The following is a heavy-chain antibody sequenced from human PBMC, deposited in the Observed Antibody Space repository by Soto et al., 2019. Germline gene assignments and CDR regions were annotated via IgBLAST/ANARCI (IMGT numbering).Heavy chain of an antibody. J-gene: IGHJ4*02. CDR2: IYHSVIT. CDR3: ARNVRYYIDY. V-gene: IGHV4-4*02. CDR1: GGSISSGNW. Sequence: QVLLQESGPGLVKPSGTLSLTCAVSGGSISSGNWWSWVRQSPGKELEWIGEIYHSVITNYNPSLKSRVTISVDNSENQLSLSLNSVTAADTAVYYCARNVRYYIDYWGQATLVTVSS.